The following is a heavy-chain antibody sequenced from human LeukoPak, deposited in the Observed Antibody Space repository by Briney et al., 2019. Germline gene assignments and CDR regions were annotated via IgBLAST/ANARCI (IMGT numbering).Heavy chain of an antibody. CDR2: IYYSGGT. CDR1: GGSVSGYY. D-gene: IGHD6-13*01. Sequence: SETLSLTCSVSGGSVSGYYWSWIRQPPEKGLEWLGCIYYSGGTNYNPSLKSRVTISVDTSKNQFSLKLSSVTAADTAVYYCAREERYTNNWYPFDYWGQGTPVTVSS. V-gene: IGHV4-59*02. CDR3: AREERYTNNWYPFDY. J-gene: IGHJ4*02.